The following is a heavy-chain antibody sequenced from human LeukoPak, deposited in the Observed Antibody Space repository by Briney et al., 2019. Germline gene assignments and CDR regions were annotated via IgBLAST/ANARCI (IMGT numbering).Heavy chain of an antibody. V-gene: IGHV3-33*06. CDR2: IWYDGSNK. D-gene: IGHD3/OR15-3a*01. CDR3: ANGHPYYYYMDV. Sequence: PGGSLRLSCAASGFTFSSYGMHWVRQAPGKGLEWVAVIWYDGSNKYYADSVKGRFTISSDNSKNTLYLQMNGLRAEDTAVYYWANGHPYYYYMDVWGKGTTVTVSS. CDR1: GFTFSSYG. J-gene: IGHJ6*03.